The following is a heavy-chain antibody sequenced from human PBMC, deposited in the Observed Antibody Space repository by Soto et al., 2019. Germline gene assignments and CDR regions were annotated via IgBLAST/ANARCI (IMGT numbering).Heavy chain of an antibody. V-gene: IGHV1-46*01. D-gene: IGHD6-13*01. J-gene: IGHJ6*02. CDR3: ARDQGIAAAGTYYYYYGMDV. CDR1: GYTFTSYY. Sequence: ASEKVSCKASGYTFTSYYMHWVRQAPGQGLEWMGIINPSGGSTSYAQKFQGRVTMTRDTSTSTVYMELSSLRSEDTAVYYCARDQGIAAAGTYYYYYGMDVWGQGTTVTVSS. CDR2: INPSGGST.